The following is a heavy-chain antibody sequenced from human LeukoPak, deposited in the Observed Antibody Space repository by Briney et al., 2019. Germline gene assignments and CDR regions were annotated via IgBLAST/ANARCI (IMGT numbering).Heavy chain of an antibody. V-gene: IGHV4-59*01. CDR3: ARDAGYYGMDV. CDR1: GGSISSYY. CDR2: IYYSGST. Sequence: SETLSLTCTVSGGSISSYYWSWIPQPPGKGLEWIGYIYYSGSTNYNPSLKSRVTISVDTSKNQFSLKLSSVTAADTAVYYCARDAGYYGMDVWGQGTTVTVSS. J-gene: IGHJ6*02.